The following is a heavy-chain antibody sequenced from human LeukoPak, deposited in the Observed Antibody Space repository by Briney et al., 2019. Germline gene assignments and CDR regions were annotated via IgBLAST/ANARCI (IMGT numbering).Heavy chain of an antibody. D-gene: IGHD1-26*01. Sequence: GGSLRLSCAASGFTFSDYYMSWIRQAPGKGLEWVSYIGRSGSTVYYADSVKGRFTISRDNAKNSLYLQMNSLRAEDTAVYYCARDRYVGTTTAGDSDSWGQGTLVTVSS. CDR2: IGRSGSTV. CDR3: ARDRYVGTTTAGDSDS. V-gene: IGHV3-11*01. CDR1: GFTFSDYY. J-gene: IGHJ4*02.